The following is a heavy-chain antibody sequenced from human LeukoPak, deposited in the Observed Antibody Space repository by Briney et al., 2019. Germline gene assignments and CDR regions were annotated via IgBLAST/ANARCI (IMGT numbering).Heavy chain of an antibody. J-gene: IGHJ6*02. D-gene: IGHD2-2*01. CDR2: INHSGST. V-gene: IGHV4-34*01. Sequence: SETLSLTCAVYGGSFSGYYWSWIRQPPGRGLEWIGEINHSGSTNYNPSLKSRVTISLDTSKNQFSLRLSSVTAADTAVYYCASQPAANYYYYYGMDVWGQGTTVTVSS. CDR3: ASQPAANYYYYYGMDV. CDR1: GGSFSGYY.